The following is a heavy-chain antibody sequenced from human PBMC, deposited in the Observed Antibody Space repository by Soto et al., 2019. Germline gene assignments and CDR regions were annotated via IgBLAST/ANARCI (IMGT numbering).Heavy chain of an antibody. Sequence: QVQLVQSGAEMKKPGSSVKVSCKASGGTFSSYAISWVRQAPGQGLEWMGGIIPIFGTANYAQKFQGRVTITADESTSTAYMELSSLRSEDTAVYYCARDSYYYDSSGYYPELEYYYYYGMDVWGQGTTVTVSS. CDR2: IIPIFGTA. V-gene: IGHV1-69*12. D-gene: IGHD3-22*01. CDR3: ARDSYYYDSSGYYPELEYYYYYGMDV. CDR1: GGTFSSYA. J-gene: IGHJ6*02.